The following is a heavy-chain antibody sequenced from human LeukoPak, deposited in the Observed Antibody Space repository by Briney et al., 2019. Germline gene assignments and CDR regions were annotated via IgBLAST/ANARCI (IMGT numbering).Heavy chain of an antibody. Sequence: SETLSLTCTVSGGSISSYYWSWIRQPPGKGLEWIGYIYYSGSTNYNPSLKSRVTISVDTSKNQFSLKLSSVTAADTAVYYCARDGDYGDSHFDYWGQGTLSPSPQ. CDR1: GGSISSYY. CDR3: ARDGDYGDSHFDY. J-gene: IGHJ4*02. V-gene: IGHV4-59*01. D-gene: IGHD4-17*01. CDR2: IYYSGST.